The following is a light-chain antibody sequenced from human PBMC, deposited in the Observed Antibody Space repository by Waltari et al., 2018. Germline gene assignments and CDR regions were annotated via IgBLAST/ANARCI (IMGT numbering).Light chain of an antibody. V-gene: IGKV1-39*01. CDR2: AAS. J-gene: IGKJ1*01. Sequence: DIQMTQSPSSLSASVGDRVTITCRASQTISTYLNWYQQRPGKAPKVLIYAASSLQSGVPSRFSGSGSGTYFTLTISSLQPEDFATYYCQQNYRNPRTFGQGTEVGVK. CDR3: QQNYRNPRT. CDR1: QTISTY.